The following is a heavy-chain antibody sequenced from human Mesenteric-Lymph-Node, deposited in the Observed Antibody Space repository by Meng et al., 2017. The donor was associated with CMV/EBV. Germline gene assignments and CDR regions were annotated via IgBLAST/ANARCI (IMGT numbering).Heavy chain of an antibody. J-gene: IGHJ4*02. CDR1: GGTFSSYA. CDR2: IIPILGIA. D-gene: IGHD6-19*01. V-gene: IGHV1-69*04. Sequence: KDSGGTFSSYAISWVRQAPGQGLEWMGRIIPILGIANYAQKFQGRVTITADKSTSTAYMELSSLRSEDTAVYYCARVAVAGGLVDYWGQGTLVTVSS. CDR3: ARVAVAGGLVDY.